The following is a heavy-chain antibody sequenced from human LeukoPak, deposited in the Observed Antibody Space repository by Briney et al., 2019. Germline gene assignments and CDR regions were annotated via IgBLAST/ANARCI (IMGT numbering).Heavy chain of an antibody. J-gene: IGHJ6*02. CDR2: ISYDGSNK. D-gene: IGHD3-10*01. CDR1: GFTFSSYA. V-gene: IGHV3-30-3*01. Sequence: PGGSLRLSCPASGFTFSSYAMNWVRQAPGKGLEWVAFISYDGSNKYYADSVKGRFTISRDNSKNTLYLQMNSLRAEDTAVYYCASQGGLLWFGELSGGMDVWGQGTTVTVSS. CDR3: ASQGGLLWFGELSGGMDV.